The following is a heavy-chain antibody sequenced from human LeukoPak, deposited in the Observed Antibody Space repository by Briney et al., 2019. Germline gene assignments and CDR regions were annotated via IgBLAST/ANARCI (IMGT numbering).Heavy chain of an antibody. Sequence: GRSLRLSCAASGLTFSNYWMDWVRQAPGKGLEWVANIKQDGSEKNYVDSVKGRFIISRDNAKNSLYLQMNTLRADDTAVYYCARDGFGTGSNWGQGTLVTVSS. CDR2: IKQDGSEK. D-gene: IGHD3-16*01. J-gene: IGHJ4*02. CDR3: ARDGFGTGSN. CDR1: GLTFSNYW. V-gene: IGHV3-7*03.